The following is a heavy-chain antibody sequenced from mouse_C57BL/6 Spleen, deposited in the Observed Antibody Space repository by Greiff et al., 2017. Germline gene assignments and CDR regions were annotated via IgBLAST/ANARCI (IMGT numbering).Heavy chain of an antibody. V-gene: IGHV1-15*01. J-gene: IGHJ1*03. Sequence: QVQLKQSGAELVRPGASVTLSCKASGYTFTDYEMHWVKQTPVHGLEWIGAIDPETGGTAYNQKFKGKAILTADKSSSTAYMELRSLTSEDSAVYYCTNYGNLRYFDVWGTGTTVTVSS. D-gene: IGHD2-1*01. CDR2: IDPETGGT. CDR1: GYTFTDYE. CDR3: TNYGNLRYFDV.